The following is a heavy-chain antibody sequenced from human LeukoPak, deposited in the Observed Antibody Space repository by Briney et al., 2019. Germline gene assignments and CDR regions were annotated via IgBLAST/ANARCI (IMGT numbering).Heavy chain of an antibody. CDR1: GFTFSSYS. CDR3: ARGSGSYLWFDY. Sequence: GGSLRLSCAASGFTFSSYSMNWVRQAPGKGLEWVSYISVSSSTIYYADSVKGRFTVSRDNAKNSLYLQMNSLRDEDTAVYYCARGSGSYLWFDYWGQGTLVTVSS. V-gene: IGHV3-48*02. D-gene: IGHD1-26*01. CDR2: ISVSSSTI. J-gene: IGHJ4*02.